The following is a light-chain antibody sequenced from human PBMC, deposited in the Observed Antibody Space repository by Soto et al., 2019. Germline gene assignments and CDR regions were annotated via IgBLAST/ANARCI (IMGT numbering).Light chain of an antibody. J-gene: IGKJ3*01. CDR3: QQYGTSPFT. Sequence: EIVLTQSPGTLSLSPGERATLSCRASQSVSSSYLAWHQQKPGQALRLLISAASSRATGIPDRFSGSGSGTDFTLTISRLEPEDFAVYSCQQYGTSPFTFGPGTKVDI. V-gene: IGKV3-20*01. CDR2: AAS. CDR1: QSVSSSY.